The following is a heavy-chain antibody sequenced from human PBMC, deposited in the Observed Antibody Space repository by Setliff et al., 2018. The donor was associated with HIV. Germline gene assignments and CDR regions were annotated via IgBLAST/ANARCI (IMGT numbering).Heavy chain of an antibody. CDR3: ARGPPFAF. V-gene: IGHV4-39*07. J-gene: IGHJ4*02. CDR2: IAYSGTTVYT. CDR1: GGSFIGSSFQ. Sequence: SETLSLTCNVSGGSFIGSSFQSTWIRQPPGRGLEWIGDIAYSGTTVYTNYKPSLESRVTVSEDTSRHQFFLKLTSVTADDTGIYYCARGPPFAFWGQGLLVTVSS.